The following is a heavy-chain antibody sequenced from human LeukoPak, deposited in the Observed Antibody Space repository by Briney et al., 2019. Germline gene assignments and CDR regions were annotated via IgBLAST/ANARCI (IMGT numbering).Heavy chain of an antibody. D-gene: IGHD6-19*01. J-gene: IGHJ3*02. CDR1: GFTFSSYE. CDR2: ISRSGSTI. Sequence: GGSVRLSCAAYGFTFSSYEMNWVRQAPGKGLEWVSYISRSGSTIYYADSVKGRFTISRDNAKNSLYLQMNSLRAEDTAVCYCASGIQWLLQPWGAFDIWGQGTMVTVSS. V-gene: IGHV3-48*03. CDR3: ASGIQWLLQPWGAFDI.